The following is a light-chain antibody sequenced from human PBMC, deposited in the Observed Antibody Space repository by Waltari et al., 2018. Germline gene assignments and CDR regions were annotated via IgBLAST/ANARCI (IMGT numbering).Light chain of an antibody. Sequence: DIQMTQSTPSLAASVGDSVTITCRASQDIRKYLNWYQQKPGKAPHLLIYGTSNLEAGVPSRFSGHGSGTDFSFTITNLQPEDVATYFCQQYGDLPVSFGGGTKVEI. J-gene: IGKJ4*01. CDR1: QDIRKY. V-gene: IGKV1-33*01. CDR2: GTS. CDR3: QQYGDLPVS.